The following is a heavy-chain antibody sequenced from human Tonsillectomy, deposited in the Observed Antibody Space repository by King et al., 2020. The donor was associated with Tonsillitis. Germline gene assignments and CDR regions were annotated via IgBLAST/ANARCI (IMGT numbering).Heavy chain of an antibody. CDR3: ARDMIFDL. V-gene: IGHV3-21*01. D-gene: IGHD3-16*01. CDR2: ISSSSSYI. Sequence: EVQLVESGGGLVKPGGSLRLSCAASGFTFTTYSMNWVRQAPGKGLEWVSSISSSSSYIYYADSVKGRFTISRDNAKNSLYLQMNSLRAEDTAVSYCARDMIFDLWGRGTLVTVSS. CDR1: GFTFTTYS. J-gene: IGHJ2*01.